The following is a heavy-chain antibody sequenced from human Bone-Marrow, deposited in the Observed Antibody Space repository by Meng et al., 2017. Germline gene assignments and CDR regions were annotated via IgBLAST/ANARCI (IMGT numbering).Heavy chain of an antibody. CDR2: ISWDGGST. CDR1: GFTFDDYT. D-gene: IGHD3-10*01. J-gene: IGHJ2*01. CDR3: ARERGSRQFDL. Sequence: GESLKISCAASGFTFDDYTMHWVRQAPGKGLEWVSLISWDGGSTYYADSVKGRFTISRDNAKNSLYVQMSSLRVEDTALYYCARERGSRQFDLWGRGTLVTVSS. V-gene: IGHV3-43*01.